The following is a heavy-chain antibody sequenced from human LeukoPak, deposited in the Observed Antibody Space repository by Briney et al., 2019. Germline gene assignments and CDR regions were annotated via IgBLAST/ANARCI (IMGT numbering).Heavy chain of an antibody. Sequence: KASETLSLTCTVSGGSISTDASYWAWIRQPPGKGLEWIGSIYYSGSTYYSPSLKSRVTLSVDTSKNQFSLKMSSATAADTAVFYCARLFSRGWEYHFGLDVWGQGTTVTVS. CDR3: ARLFSRGWEYHFGLDV. CDR1: GGSISTDASY. J-gene: IGHJ6*02. CDR2: IYYSGST. V-gene: IGHV4-39*01. D-gene: IGHD6-19*01.